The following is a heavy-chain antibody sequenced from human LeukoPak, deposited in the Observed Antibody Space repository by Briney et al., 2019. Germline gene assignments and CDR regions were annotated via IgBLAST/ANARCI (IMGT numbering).Heavy chain of an antibody. Sequence: ASVKASCKTSGYSFILYGISWVRQAPGQGPEWMGWISTSTGDTKYTRKFQGRVTLTTDTSTSTAYMELSSLRSDDTAVYYCARDDNYGIFVNVDYWGQGTLVTVSS. CDR2: ISTSTGDT. CDR1: GYSFILYG. V-gene: IGHV1-18*01. J-gene: IGHJ4*02. D-gene: IGHD4-11*01. CDR3: ARDDNYGIFVNVDY.